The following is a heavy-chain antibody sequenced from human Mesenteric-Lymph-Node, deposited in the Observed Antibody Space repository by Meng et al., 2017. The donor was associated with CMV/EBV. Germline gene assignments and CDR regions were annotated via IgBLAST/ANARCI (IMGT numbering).Heavy chain of an antibody. CDR3: ARGEYGDF. CDR1: GFTLSSRA. D-gene: IGHD2/OR15-2a*01. CDR2: ISFDGNKI. Sequence: LSLTCAASGFTLSSRAIHWVRQAPGKGLEWVAVISFDGNKIIYSDSVRGRFTIPRDNSKNTVHLQMNSLRPEDTAVYYCARGEYGDFWGQGTLVTVSS. J-gene: IGHJ4*02. V-gene: IGHV3-30-3*01.